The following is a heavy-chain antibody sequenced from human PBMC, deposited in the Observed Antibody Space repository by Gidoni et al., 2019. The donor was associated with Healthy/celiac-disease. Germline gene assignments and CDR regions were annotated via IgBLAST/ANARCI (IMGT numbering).Heavy chain of an antibody. CDR3: ARNGDKYSSGCIDY. D-gene: IGHD6-19*01. J-gene: IGHJ4*02. CDR2: IYYSGST. V-gene: IGHV4-39*01. CDR1: GASIRSSSYY. Sequence: QLPLQESGPGLVKPSETLSLPCTVSGASIRSSSYYWGWIRQPPGKGLEWIGSIYYSGSTYYNPSLKSRVTISVDTSKNQFSLKLSSVTAADTAVYYCARNGDKYSSGCIDYWGQGTLVTVSS.